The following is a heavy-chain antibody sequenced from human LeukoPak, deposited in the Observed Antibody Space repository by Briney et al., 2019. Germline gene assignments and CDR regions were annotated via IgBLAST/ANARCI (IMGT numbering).Heavy chain of an antibody. CDR3: ARGCSGRVGSMDV. J-gene: IGHJ6*02. CDR1: GYIFTNYW. D-gene: IGHD6-19*01. CDR2: IYPGDSDT. Sequence: GESLKISCKASGYIFTNYWIGWVRQMPGKGLECMGIIYPGDSDTRYSPSFQGQVTMSADKSTSTAYLQWSSLKASDTAMYYCARGCSGRVGSMDVRGQGTTVIVSS. V-gene: IGHV5-51*01.